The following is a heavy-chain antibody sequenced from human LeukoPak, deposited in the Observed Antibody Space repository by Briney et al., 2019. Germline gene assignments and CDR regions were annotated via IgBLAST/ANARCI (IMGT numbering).Heavy chain of an antibody. V-gene: IGHV3-33*06. Sequence: GGSLRLSCAASGFTFSSYGMHWVRQAPGKGLEWVAVIWYDGSNKYYADSVKGRFTISRDNSKNTLYLQMNSLRAEDTAVYYCAKYEDGWYALFDYWGQGTLVTVSS. D-gene: IGHD6-19*01. J-gene: IGHJ4*02. CDR3: AKYEDGWYALFDY. CDR2: IWYDGSNK. CDR1: GFTFSSYG.